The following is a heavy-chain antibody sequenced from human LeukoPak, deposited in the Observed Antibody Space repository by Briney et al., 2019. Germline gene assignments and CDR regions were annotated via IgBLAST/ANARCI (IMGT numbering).Heavy chain of an antibody. V-gene: IGHV4-30-4*01. CDR1: GGSISSGDYY. J-gene: IGHJ4*02. Sequence: SETLSLTCTVSGGSISSGDYYWSWIRQPPGKGLGWIGYIYYSGSTYYNPSLKSRVTISVDTSKNQFSLKLSSVTAADTAVYYCAALHYYCSSTSCYYHFDYWGQGTLVTVSS. D-gene: IGHD2-2*01. CDR2: IYYSGST. CDR3: AALHYYCSSTSCYYHFDY.